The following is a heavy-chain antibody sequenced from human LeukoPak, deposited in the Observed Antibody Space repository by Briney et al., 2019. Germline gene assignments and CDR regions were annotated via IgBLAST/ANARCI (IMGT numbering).Heavy chain of an antibody. CDR3: ARGPFASGSPYYFDF. D-gene: IGHD3-10*01. V-gene: IGHV1-46*01. Sequence: ASVKVSCKASAYTFTSYYMHWVRQAPGQGLEWMGIINPSGGSTSYAQKFQGRVTMTRDMSTSTVYMELSSLRSEDTAVYYCARGPFASGSPYYFDFWGQGILVTVSS. CDR2: INPSGGST. CDR1: AYTFTSYY. J-gene: IGHJ4*02.